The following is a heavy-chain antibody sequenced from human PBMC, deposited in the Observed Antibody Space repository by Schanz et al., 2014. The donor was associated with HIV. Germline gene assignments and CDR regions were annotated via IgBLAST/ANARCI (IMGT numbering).Heavy chain of an antibody. V-gene: IGHV3-48*01. CDR2: ISSTGSMI. CDR3: ASTEFPYSSSSDYYYGMDV. CDR1: GFTFSRYP. Sequence: EVQLLESGGGLVQPGGSLRLSCEASGFTFSRYPMNWVRQAPGKGLEWVSSISSTGSMIYYADSVKGRFTISRDNSKKTLYLQMNSLRAGDTAVYYCASTEFPYSSSSDYYYGMDVWGQGTTVTVSS. J-gene: IGHJ6*02. D-gene: IGHD6-6*01.